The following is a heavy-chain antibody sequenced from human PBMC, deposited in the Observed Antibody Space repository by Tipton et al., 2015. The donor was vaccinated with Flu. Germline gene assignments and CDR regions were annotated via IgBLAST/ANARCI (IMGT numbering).Heavy chain of an antibody. V-gene: IGHV4-34*01. D-gene: IGHD2-8*01. Sequence: TLSLTCAVYGGSFSGYYWSWIRQPPGKGLEWIGEINHSGSTNYNPSLKSRVTISVDTSKNQFSLKLSSVTAADTAVYYCARGGVLMVYAIRYYYYYGMDVWGQGTTVTVSS. J-gene: IGHJ6*02. CDR2: INHSGST. CDR3: ARGGVLMVYAIRYYYYYGMDV. CDR1: GGSFSGYY.